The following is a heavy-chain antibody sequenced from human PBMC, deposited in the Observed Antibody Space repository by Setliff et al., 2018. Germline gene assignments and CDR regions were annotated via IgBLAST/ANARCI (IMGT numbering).Heavy chain of an antibody. CDR2: TIPIFGST. CDR1: GGTFSSYG. V-gene: IGHV1-69*05. Sequence: GASVKVSCKASGGTFSSYGISWVRQAPGQGLEWMGGTIPIFGSTNYAQKFQDRVTIITDESTSTAYMELRGLRFEDTAVYYCAREGVDTRSSTDYRYYMDLWGKGTTVTVSS. D-gene: IGHD5-18*01. CDR3: AREGVDTRSSTDYRYYMDL. J-gene: IGHJ6*03.